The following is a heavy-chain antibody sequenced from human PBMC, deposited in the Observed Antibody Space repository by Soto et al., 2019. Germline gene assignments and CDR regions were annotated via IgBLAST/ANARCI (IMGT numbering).Heavy chain of an antibody. J-gene: IGHJ4*02. D-gene: IGHD2-8*01. CDR1: GLIFSHYA. CDR3: AKEIFAAAYAATSAFDL. CDR2: IDGDGSDT. Sequence: GGSLRLSCAASGLIFSHYAMHWVRQAPGKGPEWVAFIDGDGSDTSYADSVEGRFTISRDNSDNSLYLHMNSLRAEDTGRYFCAKEIFAAAYAATSAFDLWGQGTLVTVSS. V-gene: IGHV3-30*04.